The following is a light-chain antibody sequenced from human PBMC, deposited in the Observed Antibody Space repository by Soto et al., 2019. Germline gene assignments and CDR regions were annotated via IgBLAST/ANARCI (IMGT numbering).Light chain of an antibody. J-gene: IGKJ4*01. CDR3: QQYNNWPPT. CDR2: DAS. CDR1: QSVTST. V-gene: IGKV3-15*01. Sequence: EILMTQSPSTVSVSAGERATLSCRASQSVTSTLAWYQQKPGQTPRLLIYDASTRATGIPARFSGSGSGTEFTLTISSLQSEDFEVYYCQQYNNWPPTFGGGTKVDIK.